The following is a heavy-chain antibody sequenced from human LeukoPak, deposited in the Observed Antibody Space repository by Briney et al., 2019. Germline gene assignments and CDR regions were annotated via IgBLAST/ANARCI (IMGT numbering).Heavy chain of an antibody. D-gene: IGHD6-13*01. CDR1: GGSFSGYY. J-gene: IGHJ5*02. CDR2: INHSGST. V-gene: IGHV4-34*01. CDR3: ASAKRYSSSWQTINWFDP. Sequence: SETLSLTCAVSGGSFSGYYWSWIRQPPGKGLEWIGEINHSGSTNYNPSLKSRVTISVDTSKNQFSLKLSSVTAADTAVYYCASAKRYSSSWQTINWFDPWGQGTLVTVSS.